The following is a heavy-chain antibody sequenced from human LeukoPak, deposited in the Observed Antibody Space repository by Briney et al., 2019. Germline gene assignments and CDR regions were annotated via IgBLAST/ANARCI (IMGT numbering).Heavy chain of an antibody. CDR3: ARHLAAHNWFDP. CDR2: VHHTVKV. J-gene: IGHJ5*02. D-gene: IGHD6-25*01. Sequence: PSETLSLTCIVSGGSISSGDYYWVRIRPPPGLELEWIGNVHHTVKVDSNPSLRGRVSMYFDRSKTQSSLKLTSVTAADTAIYYFARHLAAHNWFDPWGQGALVTISS. V-gene: IGHV4-39*01. CDR1: GGSISSGDYY.